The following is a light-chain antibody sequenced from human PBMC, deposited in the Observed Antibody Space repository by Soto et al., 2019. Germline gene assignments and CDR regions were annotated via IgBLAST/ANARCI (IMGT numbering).Light chain of an antibody. CDR3: AAWDDTLNGQG. CDR2: HNT. Sequence: QSVLTQPPSVSEAPRQRVTLSCSGSNSNIGNNAVNWYQQLPGKAPKVLIYHNTVVLSGVSDRFSGSKSGTSASLAISGLQFEDEGDYYCAAWDDTLNGQGFGRGTKLTVL. V-gene: IGLV1-36*01. CDR1: NSNIGNNA. J-gene: IGLJ3*02.